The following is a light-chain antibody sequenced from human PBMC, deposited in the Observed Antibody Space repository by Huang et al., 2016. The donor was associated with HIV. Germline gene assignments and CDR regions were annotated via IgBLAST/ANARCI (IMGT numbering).Light chain of an antibody. CDR2: GAS. CDR3: QQYNNWPPSIT. J-gene: IGKJ5*01. V-gene: IGKV3-15*01. CDR1: QSITHS. Sequence: EIVMTQSPATLSVSPGERATLSCRASQSITHSLAWYKKKSGHAPRLLISGASPRATGIPARFSGSGSGTAFTLTIDILQSEDFALYYCQQYNNWPPSITFGQGTRLEI.